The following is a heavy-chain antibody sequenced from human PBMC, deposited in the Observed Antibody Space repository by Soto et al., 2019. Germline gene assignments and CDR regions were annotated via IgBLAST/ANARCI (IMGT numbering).Heavy chain of an antibody. CDR2: ISYDGSNK. V-gene: IGHV3-30*18. CDR1: GFTFSSYG. J-gene: IGHJ6*02. CDR3: AKAGDYYGSGREDYYYYGMDV. Sequence: QVQLVESGGGVVQPGRSLRLSCAASGFTFSSYGMHWVRQAPGKGLEWVAVISYDGSNKYYAESVKGRFTISRDNSKNTLYLQMNSLRAEDTAVYYCAKAGDYYGSGREDYYYYGMDVWGQGTTVTVSS. D-gene: IGHD3-10*01.